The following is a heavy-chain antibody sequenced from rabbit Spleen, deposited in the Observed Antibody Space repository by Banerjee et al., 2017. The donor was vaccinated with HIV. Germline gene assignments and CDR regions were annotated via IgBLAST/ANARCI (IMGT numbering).Heavy chain of an antibody. Sequence: QSLEESGGGLVQPGGTLTLTCKASGINFSSYYYMCWVRQAPGKGLELIGCIWTGSSGSTYYASWAKGRFTISKTSSTVTLQLNSLTVADTATYFCARDTATSFSTYGMDLWGPGTLVTVS. D-gene: IGHD1-1*01. CDR3: ARDTATSFSTYGMDL. V-gene: IGHV1S40*01. CDR2: IWTGSSGST. J-gene: IGHJ6*01. CDR1: GINFSSYYY.